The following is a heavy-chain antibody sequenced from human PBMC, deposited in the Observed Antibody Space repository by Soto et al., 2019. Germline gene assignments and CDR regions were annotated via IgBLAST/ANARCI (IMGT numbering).Heavy chain of an antibody. J-gene: IGHJ3*02. Sequence: GGSLRLSCAASGFTVSSYAMSWVRQAPGKGLEWVSAISGSGGSTYYADSVKGRFTISRDNSKNTLYLQMNSLRAEDTAVYYCAKEPITIFGVADAFDIWGQGTMVTVSS. CDR3: AKEPITIFGVADAFDI. V-gene: IGHV3-23*01. CDR1: GFTVSSYA. D-gene: IGHD3-3*01. CDR2: ISGSGGST.